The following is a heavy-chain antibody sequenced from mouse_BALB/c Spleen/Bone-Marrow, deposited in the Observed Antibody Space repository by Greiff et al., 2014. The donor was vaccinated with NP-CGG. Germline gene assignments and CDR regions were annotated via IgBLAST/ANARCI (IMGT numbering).Heavy chain of an antibody. Sequence: QVQLQQSGAELARPGASVKLSCKASGYTFSSYWMQWVKQRPGQGLEWIGSFYPGDGDTRYTQKFEGKATLTADKSSSTAYMQLSSLASEDSAVYYCARGAYYRYDGFAYWGQGTLVTVSA. CDR3: ARGAYYRYDGFAY. CDR1: GYTFSSYW. V-gene: IGHV1-87*01. J-gene: IGHJ3*01. D-gene: IGHD2-14*01. CDR2: FYPGDGDT.